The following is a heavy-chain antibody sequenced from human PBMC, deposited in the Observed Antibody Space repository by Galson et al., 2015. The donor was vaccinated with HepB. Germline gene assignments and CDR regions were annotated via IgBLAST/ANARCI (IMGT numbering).Heavy chain of an antibody. CDR2: IIVISGIT. Sequence: SVKVSCKASGGTFSKYAVTWVRQAPGQRLEWMGGIIVISGITNYAQKFQGRVTVTADESTSTAYVELSSLRSEDTAVYYCARVDYGDVPWFDYWGQGTLVTVSS. D-gene: IGHD4-17*01. CDR3: ARVDYGDVPWFDY. CDR1: GGTFSKYA. J-gene: IGHJ4*02. V-gene: IGHV1-69*13.